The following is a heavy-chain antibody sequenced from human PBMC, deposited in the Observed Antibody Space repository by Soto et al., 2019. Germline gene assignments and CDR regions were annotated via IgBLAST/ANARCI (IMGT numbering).Heavy chain of an antibody. J-gene: IGHJ6*02. D-gene: IGHD6-13*01. CDR3: AKVTKRAAAGRYEYYKYGMDV. CDR2: ISGSGGSS. CDR1: GFAFSTYA. Sequence: GGSLRLSCAASGFAFSTYAMTWVRQAPGKGLEWVSVISGSGGSSYYAASVKGRFTISRDNSKNTLYLQMNGLRAEDTALYYCAKVTKRAAAGRYEYYKYGMDVWGQGTTVTAP. V-gene: IGHV3-23*01.